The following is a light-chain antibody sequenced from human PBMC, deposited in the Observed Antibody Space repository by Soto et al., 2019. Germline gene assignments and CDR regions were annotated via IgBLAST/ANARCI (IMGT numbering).Light chain of an antibody. V-gene: IGKV3-20*01. CDR2: GAS. CDR1: QTVTSNY. CDR3: QQYGSSPPT. J-gene: IGKJ1*01. Sequence: EIVLTQSPGTLSSSPGERVTLSCRASQTVTSNYLAWYQQKPGQAPRLLIYGASSRATSIPDRLSGSGSGTDFTLTISRLEPEDFAVYYCQQYGSSPPTFGQGTKVEIK.